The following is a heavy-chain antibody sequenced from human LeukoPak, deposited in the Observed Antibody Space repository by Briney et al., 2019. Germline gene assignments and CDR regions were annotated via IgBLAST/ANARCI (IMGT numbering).Heavy chain of an antibody. CDR1: GFTFDDYA. D-gene: IGHD3-22*01. Sequence: SLRLSCAASGFTFDDYAMHWVRQAPGKGLEWVSGISWNSGSISYADSVKGRFTISRDNAKNSLYLQMNSLRAEDTAVYYCAREAESTYYYDSSGTTNGDYWGQGTLVTVSS. J-gene: IGHJ4*02. CDR3: AREAESTYYYDSSGTTNGDY. CDR2: ISWNSGSI. V-gene: IGHV3-9*01.